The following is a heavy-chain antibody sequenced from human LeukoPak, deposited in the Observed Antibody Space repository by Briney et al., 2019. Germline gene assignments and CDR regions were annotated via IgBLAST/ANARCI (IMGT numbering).Heavy chain of an antibody. D-gene: IGHD2-15*01. Sequence: PSETLSLTCTVSGGSVSSSNYYWGWIRQPPGKGLEWIGSIYYSGSTYYNPSLKSRVTISVDTSKNQFSLKVSSVTAADTAVYYCARRGYCSSGSCYYFDYWGQGTLVTVSS. CDR2: IYYSGST. CDR3: ARRGYCSSGSCYYFDY. J-gene: IGHJ4*02. V-gene: IGHV4-39*01. CDR1: GGSVSSSNYY.